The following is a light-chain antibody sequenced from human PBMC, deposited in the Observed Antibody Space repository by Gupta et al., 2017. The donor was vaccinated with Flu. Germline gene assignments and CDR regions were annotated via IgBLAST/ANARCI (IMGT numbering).Light chain of an antibody. J-gene: IGKJ4*01. Sequence: EIILMQSPATLSVSPGERVTLSCRASEDVNIKLAWYRQKPGQAPRLLISGASTRATGISDSFRGRGSGTDFTLTITSLQSEDFEVDFCQQYNQWLTFGGGTKVEIK. V-gene: IGKV3-15*01. CDR1: EDVNIK. CDR2: GAS. CDR3: QQYNQWLT.